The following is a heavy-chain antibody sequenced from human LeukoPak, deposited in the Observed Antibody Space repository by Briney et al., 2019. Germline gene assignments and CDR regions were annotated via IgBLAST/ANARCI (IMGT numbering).Heavy chain of an antibody. CDR3: AREQVVYGDYSWFDP. V-gene: IGHV4-59*01. Sequence: SGTLSLTCTVSGGSISSYYWSWIRQPPGKGLEWIGYIYYSGSTNYNPSLKSRVTISVDTSKNQFSLKLSSVTAADTAVYYCAREQVVYGDYSWFDPWGQGTLVTVSS. CDR1: GGSISSYY. J-gene: IGHJ5*02. D-gene: IGHD4-17*01. CDR2: IYYSGST.